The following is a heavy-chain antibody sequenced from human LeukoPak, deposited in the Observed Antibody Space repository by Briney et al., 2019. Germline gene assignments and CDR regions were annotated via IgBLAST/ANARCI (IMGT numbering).Heavy chain of an antibody. CDR2: INPNSGGT. CDR1: GGTLSSYA. Sequence: ASVKVSCKASGGTLSSYAISWVRQAPGQGLEWMGWINPNSGGTNYAQKFQGRVTMTRDTSISTAYMELSRLRSDDTAVYYCASRALWFGEFINWGQGTLVTVSS. J-gene: IGHJ4*02. V-gene: IGHV1-2*02. D-gene: IGHD3-10*01. CDR3: ASRALWFGEFIN.